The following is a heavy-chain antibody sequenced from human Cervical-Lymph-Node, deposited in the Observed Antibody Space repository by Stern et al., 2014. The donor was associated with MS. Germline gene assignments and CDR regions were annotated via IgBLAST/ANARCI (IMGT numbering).Heavy chain of an antibody. D-gene: IGHD2-2*02. V-gene: IGHV1-69*17. CDR3: ARADTPYYYYAMDV. J-gene: IGHJ6*02. CDR2: IIPIFDIA. CDR1: GGTFSSYA. Sequence: QVQLGQSGAEVKKPGSSVKVSCKASGGTFSSYAISWVRQAPGQGLEWMGGIIPIFDIANYAQKFQGRVTIIADKSTRTAYMELSSLRSEDTAVYYCARADTPYYYYAMDVWGQGTTVTVFS.